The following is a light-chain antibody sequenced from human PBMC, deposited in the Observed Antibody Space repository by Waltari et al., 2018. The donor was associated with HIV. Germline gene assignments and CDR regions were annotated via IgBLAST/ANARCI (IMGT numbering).Light chain of an antibody. CDR3: AAWDDGLNGAYV. Sequence: QSVLTQPPSASGTPGQRVTISCSGSSSNIGSTTVNWYQQLPGTAPKLLIYSNNQRPSGVPDRFSGSKSGTSASLAISGLQSEDEADYYCAAWDDGLNGAYVFGTGTKVTVL. CDR2: SNN. J-gene: IGLJ1*01. V-gene: IGLV1-44*01. CDR1: SSNIGSTT.